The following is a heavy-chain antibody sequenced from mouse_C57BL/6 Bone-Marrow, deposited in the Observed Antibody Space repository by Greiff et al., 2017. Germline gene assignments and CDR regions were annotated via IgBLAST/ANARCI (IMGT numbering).Heavy chain of an antibody. Sequence: VQLQQPGAELVMPGASVKLSCKASGYTFTSYWMHWVKQRPGQGLEWIGEIDPSDSYTNYNQKFKGKSTLTVDKSSSTAYMQLSSLTSEDSAVYYCAPYDYAMDYWGQGTSVTVSS. V-gene: IGHV1-69*01. CDR2: IDPSDSYT. D-gene: IGHD1-1*01. CDR3: APYDYAMDY. J-gene: IGHJ4*01. CDR1: GYTFTSYW.